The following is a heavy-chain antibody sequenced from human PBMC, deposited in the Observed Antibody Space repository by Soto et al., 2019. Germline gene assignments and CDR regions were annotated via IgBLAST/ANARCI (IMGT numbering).Heavy chain of an antibody. CDR1: GFTFKSYA. J-gene: IGHJ4*02. CDR2: ITGSGDST. D-gene: IGHD4-4*01. V-gene: IGHV3-23*01. Sequence: PCRSLRLSCAASGFTFKSYAVSWVLQAPGKGLEWVSVITGSGDSTYYADSVNGRLTISRDNSKNTLYLQMNSLSAEDTAVYSSAKEVGHEYSIAYFAHRGKGPLGTV. CDR3: AKEVGHEYSIAYFAH.